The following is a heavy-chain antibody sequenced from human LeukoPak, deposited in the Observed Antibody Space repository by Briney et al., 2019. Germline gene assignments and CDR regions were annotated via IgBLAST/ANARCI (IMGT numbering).Heavy chain of an antibody. D-gene: IGHD1-26*01. CDR2: IYSGDST. Sequence: SGGSLRLSCAASGFTVSSNYMSWVRQAPGKGLEWVSVIYSGDSTYYADSVKGRFTISRDNSKNTLYLQMNSLRAEDTAVYYCARDSGEARFQHWGQGTLVTVSS. J-gene: IGHJ1*01. CDR1: GFTVSSNY. CDR3: ARDSGEARFQH. V-gene: IGHV3-53*01.